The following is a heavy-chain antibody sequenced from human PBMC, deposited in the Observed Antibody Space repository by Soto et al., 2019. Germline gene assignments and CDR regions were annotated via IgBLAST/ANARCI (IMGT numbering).Heavy chain of an antibody. V-gene: IGHV3-74*01. Sequence: GGSLRLSCAASGFTFSSYWMHWVRQAPGKGLVWVSRINSDGSSTSYADSVKGRFTISRDNSKNTLYLQMNSLRAEDTAVYYCAKDYGSTPQGSFYYYYYMDVWGKGTTVTVPS. CDR1: GFTFSSYW. CDR2: INSDGSST. J-gene: IGHJ6*03. D-gene: IGHD3-10*01. CDR3: AKDYGSTPQGSFYYYYYMDV.